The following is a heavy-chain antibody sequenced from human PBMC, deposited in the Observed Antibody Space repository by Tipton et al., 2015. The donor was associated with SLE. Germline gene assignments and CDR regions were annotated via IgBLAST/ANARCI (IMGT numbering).Heavy chain of an antibody. CDR1: GFTFSSYA. CDR2: ISGSGGST. Sequence: SLRLSCAASGFTFSSYAMSWVRQAPGKGLEWLSTISGSGGSTYNADSVKGRFTISRDNSEDTLYLQVNSLRAEDTAVYYCAKLARGGIYYDSSGYMVDDAFDIWGQGTMVTVSS. CDR3: AKLARGGIYYDSSGYMVDDAFDI. D-gene: IGHD3-22*01. V-gene: IGHV3-23*01. J-gene: IGHJ3*02.